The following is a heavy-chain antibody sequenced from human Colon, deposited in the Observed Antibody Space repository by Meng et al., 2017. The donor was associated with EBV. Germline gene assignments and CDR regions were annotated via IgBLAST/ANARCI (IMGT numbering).Heavy chain of an antibody. CDR3: ARISIYDGSYWFDP. D-gene: IGHD3-22*01. J-gene: IGHJ5*02. V-gene: IGHV4-34*12. CDR2: IIHGGSP. Sequence: QVQLKQGGAGLLKPSETLSLTCAVKGGSLSGAYWNWIRQPPGKGLEWIGEIIHGGSPSYNPSLKSRVTISIDTSKNQLSLMLNSVTAADTAVYYCARISIYDGSYWFDPWGQGTLVTVSS. CDR1: GGSLSGAY.